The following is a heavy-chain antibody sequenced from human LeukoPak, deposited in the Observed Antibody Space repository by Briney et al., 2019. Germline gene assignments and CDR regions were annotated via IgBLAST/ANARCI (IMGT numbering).Heavy chain of an antibody. Sequence: TGRSLRLSCAASGFTVSSNYMSWVRQAPGKGLEWVSVIYSGGSTYYADSVKGRFTISRDNSKNTLYLQMNSLRAEDTAVYYCARDPRSNSYYYYGMDVWGQGTTVTVSS. D-gene: IGHD1-7*01. CDR1: GFTVSSNY. V-gene: IGHV3-53*01. CDR2: IYSGGST. J-gene: IGHJ6*02. CDR3: ARDPRSNSYYYYGMDV.